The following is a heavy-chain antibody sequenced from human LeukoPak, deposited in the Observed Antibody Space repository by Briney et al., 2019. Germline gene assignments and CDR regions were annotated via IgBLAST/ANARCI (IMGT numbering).Heavy chain of an antibody. Sequence: PGGSLRLSCAASGFTFSSYAMSWVRQAPGKGLEWVSAISGSGGSTYYADSVKGRFTISRDNSKNTLYLQMNSLRAEDTAVYYCAKAAYCSGADCLHTRSGAYYYYYMDVWGKGTPVTVSS. CDR1: GFTFSSYA. V-gene: IGHV3-23*01. J-gene: IGHJ6*03. CDR3: AKAAYCSGADCLHTRSGAYYYYYMDV. CDR2: ISGSGGST. D-gene: IGHD2-15*01.